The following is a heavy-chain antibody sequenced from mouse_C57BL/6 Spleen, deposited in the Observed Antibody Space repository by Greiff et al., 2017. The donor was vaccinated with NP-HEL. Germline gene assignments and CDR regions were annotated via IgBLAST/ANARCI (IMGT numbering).Heavy chain of an antibody. V-gene: IGHV1-69*01. Sequence: QVQLKQPGAELVMPGASVKLSCKASGYTFTSYWLHWVKQRPGQGLEWIGEIDPSDSYTNYNQKFKGKSTLTVDKSSSTAYMQLSSLTSEDSAVYYCARTYYDYDDGDYYAMDYWGQGTSVTVSS. CDR2: IDPSDSYT. J-gene: IGHJ4*01. D-gene: IGHD2-4*01. CDR1: GYTFTSYW. CDR3: ARTYYDYDDGDYYAMDY.